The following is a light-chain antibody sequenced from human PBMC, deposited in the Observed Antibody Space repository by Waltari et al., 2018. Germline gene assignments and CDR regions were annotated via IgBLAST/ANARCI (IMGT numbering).Light chain of an antibody. CDR2: RGD. V-gene: IGLV1-47*01. J-gene: IGLJ3*02. CDR3: ATWDNSLSSPWV. Sequence: QSVLTQPPSASGTPGQTVTISCSGSSSNIGNNYVFWYQHLPGTAPKLLIYRGDLRPSGVPDRFSGSKSGISASLAISGLRSEDEGDYYCATWDNSLSSPWVFGGGTKVTVL. CDR1: SSNIGNNY.